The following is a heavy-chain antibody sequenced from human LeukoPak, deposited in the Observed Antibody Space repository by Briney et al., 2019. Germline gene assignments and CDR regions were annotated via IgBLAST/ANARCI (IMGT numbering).Heavy chain of an antibody. J-gene: IGHJ3*02. CDR3: ARSFYGSSSRLGFDI. Sequence: PSETLSLTCAVSGYSISSGYYWGWIRQPPGKGLEWTVRIYHSGSTYYTPSLKSRVPISVDTSKNKFSLKLTSVTAADTAVYYCARSFYGSSSRLGFDIWGQRTMVTVSS. CDR1: GYSISSGYY. D-gene: IGHD6-6*01. V-gene: IGHV4-38-2*01. CDR2: IYHSGST.